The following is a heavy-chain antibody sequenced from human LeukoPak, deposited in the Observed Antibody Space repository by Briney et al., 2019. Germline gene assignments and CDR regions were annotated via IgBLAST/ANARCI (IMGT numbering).Heavy chain of an antibody. D-gene: IGHD1-1*01. CDR2: IYSGGST. Sequence: GGSLRLSCAASGFTVSSNYMSWVRQAPGKGLEWVSVIYSGGSTYYADSVKGRFTISRDNSKNTLYLQMNSLRAEDTAVYYCAKEPNWNAYARTFYYGMDVWGQGTTVTVSS. CDR3: AKEPNWNAYARTFYYGMDV. J-gene: IGHJ6*02. V-gene: IGHV3-66*02. CDR1: GFTVSSNY.